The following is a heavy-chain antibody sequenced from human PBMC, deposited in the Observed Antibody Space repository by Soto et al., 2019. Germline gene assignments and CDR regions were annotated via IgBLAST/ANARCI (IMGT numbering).Heavy chain of an antibody. CDR1: GGTFSSYA. CDR3: ARDEYSSSSGWVNYYYGMDV. Sequence: EASVKVSCKASGGTFSSYAISWVRQAPGQGLEWMGGIIPIFGTANYAQKFQGRVTITADESTSTAYMELSSLRSEDTAVYYCARDEYSSSSGWVNYYYGMDVWGQGTTVTVSS. V-gene: IGHV1-69*13. D-gene: IGHD6-6*01. CDR2: IIPIFGTA. J-gene: IGHJ6*02.